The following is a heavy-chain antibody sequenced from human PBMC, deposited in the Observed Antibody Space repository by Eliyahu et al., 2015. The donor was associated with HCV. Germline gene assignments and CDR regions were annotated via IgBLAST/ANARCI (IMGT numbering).Heavy chain of an antibody. V-gene: IGHV1-69*01. D-gene: IGHD4-23*01. CDR3: ARVDDYGGNSAGSY. CDR2: IIPIFGTA. J-gene: IGHJ4*02. Sequence: LEWMGGIIPIFGTANYAQKFQGRVTITADESTSTAYMELSSLRSEDTAVYYCARVDDYGGNSAGSYWGQGTLVTVSS.